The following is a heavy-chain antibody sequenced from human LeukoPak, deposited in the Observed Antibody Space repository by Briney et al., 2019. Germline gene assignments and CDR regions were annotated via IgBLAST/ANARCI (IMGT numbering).Heavy chain of an antibody. V-gene: IGHV3-23*01. CDR3: AKGTDTSGRQNFDI. J-gene: IGHJ4*02. CDR2: ITSSGDGT. Sequence: PGGSLRLSCEAPGSTFTSYAMHWVRQAPGKGLEWVSSITSSGDGTFYTDSLSGRFTISRDNAKKVVFLQMKSLRRGDSALYYCAKGTDTSGRQNFDIWGQGTLVTVSS. D-gene: IGHD2-15*01. CDR1: GSTFTSYA.